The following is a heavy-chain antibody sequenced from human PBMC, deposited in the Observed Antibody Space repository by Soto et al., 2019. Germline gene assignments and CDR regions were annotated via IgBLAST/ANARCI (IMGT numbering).Heavy chain of an antibody. CDR3: ASLNMYSSSSSFSMDV. CDR1: GGTFSNYA. V-gene: IGHV1-69*01. J-gene: IGHJ6*02. Sequence: QVQLVQSGAEVKKPGSSVKVSCKASGGTFSNYAISWVRQAPGQGLEWMGGIIPIFGTANYAQKFQGRVTITADESTSTAYMELSSLRCEDTAVYYCASLNMYSSSSSFSMDVWGQGTTVTVSS. D-gene: IGHD6-6*01. CDR2: IIPIFGTA.